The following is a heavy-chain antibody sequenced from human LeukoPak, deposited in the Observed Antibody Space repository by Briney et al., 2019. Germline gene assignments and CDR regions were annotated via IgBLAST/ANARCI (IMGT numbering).Heavy chain of an antibody. CDR2: ISAYNGNT. J-gene: IGHJ4*02. Sequence: ASVKVSCKVSGYTFTSYGISWVRQAPGQGLGWMGWISAYNGNTNYAQKLQGRVTMTTDTSTSTAYMELRSLRSDDTAVYYCARVRSYSSGWSLGFYWGQGTLVTVSS. CDR1: GYTFTSYG. V-gene: IGHV1-18*01. D-gene: IGHD6-19*01. CDR3: ARVRSYSSGWSLGFY.